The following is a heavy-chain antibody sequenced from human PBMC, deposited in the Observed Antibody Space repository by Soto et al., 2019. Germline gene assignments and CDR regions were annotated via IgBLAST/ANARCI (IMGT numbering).Heavy chain of an antibody. V-gene: IGHV3-23*01. CDR2: ISGSGVST. D-gene: IGHD3-16*01. CDR1: GFTSSRYA. CDR3: AKDHRAWGGLVKYMAV. J-gene: IGHJ6*02. Sequence: PGGPLRLSCAPSGFTSSRYALGWVRQAPGRGLEGVSAISGSGVSTFYADSVKGRFTISRDTSKNTLYLQINTPTDEDTAVYYCAKDHRAWGGLVKYMAVWGQETRV.